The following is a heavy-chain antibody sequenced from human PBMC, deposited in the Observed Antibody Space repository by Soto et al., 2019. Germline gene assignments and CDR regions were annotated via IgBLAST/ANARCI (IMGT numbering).Heavy chain of an antibody. D-gene: IGHD3-3*01. V-gene: IGHV1-3*01. CDR2: INAGNGNT. CDR3: ARADFGVHEYFDL. CDR1: GYTFTSYA. J-gene: IGHJ2*01. Sequence: ASVKVSCKASGYTFTSYAMHWVRQAPGQRLEWMGWINAGNGNTKCSQKFQGRVTITRDTSASTAYMELSSLRSEDTAVYYCARADFGVHEYFDLWGRGTLVTVSS.